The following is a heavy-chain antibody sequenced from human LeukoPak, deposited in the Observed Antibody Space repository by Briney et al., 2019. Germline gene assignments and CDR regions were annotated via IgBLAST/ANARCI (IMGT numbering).Heavy chain of an antibody. CDR2: IKSKTDGGTT. D-gene: IGHD1-26*01. V-gene: IGHV3-15*01. J-gene: IGHJ4*02. Sequence: GGSLRLSCAASGFTFSNAWMSWVRQAPGKGLEWVGRIKSKTDGGTTDYAAPVKGRFTISRDDSKNTLYLQMTSLKTEDTAVYYCTTDSHSGSYPYLFDYWGQGTLVTVSS. CDR3: TTDSHSGSYPYLFDY. CDR1: GFTFSNAW.